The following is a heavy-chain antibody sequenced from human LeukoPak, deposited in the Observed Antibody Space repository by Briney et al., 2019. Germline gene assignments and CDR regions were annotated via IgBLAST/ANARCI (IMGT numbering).Heavy chain of an antibody. Sequence: GASVMVSCKASGGTFSSYAISWVRQAPGQGLEWMGGIIPIFGTANYAQKFQGRVTITADESTSTAYMELSSLRSEDTAVYYCAREGSAAGTLTSWFDPWGQGTLVTVSS. CDR1: GGTFSSYA. CDR2: IIPIFGTA. CDR3: AREGSAAGTLTSWFDP. D-gene: IGHD6-13*01. V-gene: IGHV1-69*13. J-gene: IGHJ5*02.